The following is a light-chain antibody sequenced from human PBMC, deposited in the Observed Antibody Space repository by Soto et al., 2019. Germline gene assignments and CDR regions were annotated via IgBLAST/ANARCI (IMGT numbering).Light chain of an antibody. J-gene: IGKJ1*01. CDR1: QSISTW. CDR3: QQYYTYSWT. Sequence: EIQMTQSPSTLSASVGDRVTITCRASQSISTWLAWYQQKPGKAPKLLICDASSLESGVPSRFSGSGSGTEFTLTISSLQPDDFATYYCQQYYTYSWTFGQGTKVDI. V-gene: IGKV1-5*01. CDR2: DAS.